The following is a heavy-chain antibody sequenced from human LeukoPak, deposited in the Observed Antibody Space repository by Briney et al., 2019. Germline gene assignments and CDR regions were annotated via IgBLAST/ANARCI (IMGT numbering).Heavy chain of an antibody. CDR2: ISGSSNTM. CDR1: EFTFSSYY. CDR3: ARDRVRGLRTGAFDI. J-gene: IGHJ3*02. V-gene: IGHV3-48*01. Sequence: PGGSPRLSCAAFEFTFSSYYMNWVRQAPGKGLEWISYISGSSNTMYYADSVKGRFFISRDNARNSLYLQINGLTVEDTAVYYCARDRVRGLRTGAFDIWGQGTVVTVSS. D-gene: IGHD3-10*01.